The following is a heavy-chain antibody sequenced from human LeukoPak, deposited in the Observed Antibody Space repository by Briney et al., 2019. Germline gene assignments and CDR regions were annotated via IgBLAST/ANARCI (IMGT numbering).Heavy chain of an antibody. CDR2: MNPNSGNT. J-gene: IGHJ6*02. CDR3: AGTTYYDILTGGLGMDV. D-gene: IGHD3-9*01. V-gene: IGHV1-8*01. Sequence: GASVKASCKASGYTFTSYDINWVRQATGQGLEWMGWMNPNSGNTGYAQKFQGRVTMTRNTSISTVYMALSSLRSEDTAVYYCAGTTYYDILTGGLGMDVWGQGPTVTVSS. CDR1: GYTFTSYD.